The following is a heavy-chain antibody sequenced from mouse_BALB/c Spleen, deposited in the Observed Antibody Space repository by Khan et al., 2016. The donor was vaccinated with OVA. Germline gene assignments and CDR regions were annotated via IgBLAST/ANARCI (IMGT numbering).Heavy chain of an antibody. D-gene: IGHD2-4*01. V-gene: IGHV3-2*02. CDR1: GYSITSEFA. J-gene: IGHJ3*01. Sequence: EVKLLESGPGLVKPSQSLSLTCTVTGYSITSEFAWNWIRQFPGNKLEWMGYISYSGNTRYNPALKSLISITRDTSRNQFFLQLNSVTTEDTATYDCARKDYDDYDPFPYWGQGTLVTVSA. CDR3: ARKDYDDYDPFPY. CDR2: ISYSGNT.